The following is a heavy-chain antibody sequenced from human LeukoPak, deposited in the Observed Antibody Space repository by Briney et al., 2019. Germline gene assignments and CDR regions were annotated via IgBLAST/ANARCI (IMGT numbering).Heavy chain of an antibody. D-gene: IGHD3-3*01. Sequence: SETLSLTCAVYGGSFSGYYWSWIRQPPGKGLEWIGEINHSGSTNYNPSLKSRVTISVDTSKNQFSLKLSSVTAADTAVYYCARGPRFIKLRFLEWSRVSYYMDVWGKGTTVTVSS. CDR3: ARGPRFIKLRFLEWSRVSYYMDV. CDR2: INHSGST. V-gene: IGHV4-34*01. CDR1: GGSFSGYY. J-gene: IGHJ6*03.